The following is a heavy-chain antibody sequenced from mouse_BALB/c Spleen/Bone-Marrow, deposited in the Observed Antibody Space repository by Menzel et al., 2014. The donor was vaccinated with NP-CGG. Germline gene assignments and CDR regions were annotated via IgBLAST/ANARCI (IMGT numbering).Heavy chain of an antibody. V-gene: IGHV1-80*01. CDR1: GYEFSSYW. CDR2: IYPGDGDT. Sequence: QVHVKQSGAELVRPGSSVKISCKASGYEFSSYWMNWVKQRPGQGLEWIGQIYPGDGDTNYNGKFKGKATLTADKSSSTAYMQVSSLTSEDSAVYFCARVYYGNLDYWGQGTSVTVSS. D-gene: IGHD2-1*01. J-gene: IGHJ4*01. CDR3: ARVYYGNLDY.